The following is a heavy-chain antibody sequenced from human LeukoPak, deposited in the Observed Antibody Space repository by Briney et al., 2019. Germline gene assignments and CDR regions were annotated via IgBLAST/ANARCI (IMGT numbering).Heavy chain of an antibody. D-gene: IGHD3-3*01. CDR1: GGSISGYY. Sequence: SETLSLTCTVSGGSISGYYWSWIRQPAGKGLEWIGRIYTSGSTNYNPSLKSRVTISVDTSKNQFSLKLSSVTAADTAVYYCARDTTIFGVVILFDYWGQGTLVTVSS. CDR2: IYTSGST. CDR3: ARDTTIFGVVILFDY. V-gene: IGHV4-4*07. J-gene: IGHJ4*02.